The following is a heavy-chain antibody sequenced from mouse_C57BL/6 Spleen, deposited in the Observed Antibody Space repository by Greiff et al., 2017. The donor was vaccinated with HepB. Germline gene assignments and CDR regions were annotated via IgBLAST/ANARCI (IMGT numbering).Heavy chain of an antibody. J-gene: IGHJ2*01. D-gene: IGHD2-4*01. Sequence: EVHLVESGGGLVKPGGSLKLSCAASGFTFSDYGMHWVRQAPEKGLEWVAYISSGSGTIYYADTVKGRFTISRDNAKNTLCLQMTSLRSEDTAMYYCARNDYDPYYLDYWGQGTTLTVSS. CDR1: GFTFSDYG. CDR3: ARNDYDPYYLDY. CDR2: ISSGSGTI. V-gene: IGHV5-17*01.